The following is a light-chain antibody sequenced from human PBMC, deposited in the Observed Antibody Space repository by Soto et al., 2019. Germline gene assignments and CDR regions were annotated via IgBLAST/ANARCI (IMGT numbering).Light chain of an antibody. CDR1: QSVSNNY. CDR3: QQYRSSPLP. CDR2: GAS. V-gene: IGKV3-20*01. Sequence: EIVLTQSPGTLSLSPGERATLSCRASQSVSNNYLAWYQQKPGQAPRLLIYGASSRATGIPGRFSGCGSGTDFTLTINRLEPEDFAVYYCQQYRSSPLPFGGGTKVEIK. J-gene: IGKJ4*01.